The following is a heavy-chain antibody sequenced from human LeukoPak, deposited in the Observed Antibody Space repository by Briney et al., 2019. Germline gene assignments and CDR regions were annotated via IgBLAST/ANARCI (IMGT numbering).Heavy chain of an antibody. J-gene: IGHJ4*02. V-gene: IGHV3-73*01. CDR3: TRYNVGFES. CDR2: IRSKTNSYAT. CDR1: GFTFSYYG. D-gene: IGHD1-1*01. Sequence: GRSLRLSCAASGFTFSYYGMNWVRQASGKGLEWVGRIRSKTNSYATSYAASVKGRFALSRDDSKNTAYLQMNSLKTEDTAVYYCTRYNVGFESWGQGTLVTVSS.